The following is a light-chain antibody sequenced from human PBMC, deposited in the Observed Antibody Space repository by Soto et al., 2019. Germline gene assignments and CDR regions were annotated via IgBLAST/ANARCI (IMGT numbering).Light chain of an antibody. CDR2: GAS. V-gene: IGKV3-20*01. CDR1: QSVSSSY. Sequence: EIVLTQSPGTLSLSPGERATLSCRARQSVSSSYLAWYQQKPGQAPRLLMYGASSRATGIPDRFSGSGSGTDFTLTISRLEPEDFAVYYCQQYGSSLLTFGGGTKVEIK. J-gene: IGKJ4*01. CDR3: QQYGSSLLT.